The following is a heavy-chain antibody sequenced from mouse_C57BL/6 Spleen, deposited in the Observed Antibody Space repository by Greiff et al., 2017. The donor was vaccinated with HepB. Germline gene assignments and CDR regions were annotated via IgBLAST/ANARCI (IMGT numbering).Heavy chain of an antibody. J-gene: IGHJ1*03. CDR3: ARRVDCYYGGYYDV. D-gene: IGHD2-3*01. Sequence: QVQLKQSGAELVRPGSSVKLSCKASGYTFTSYWMHWVKQRPIQGLEWIGNIDPSDSETHYNQKFKDKATLTVDKSSSTAYMQLSSLTSEDSAVSYYARRVDCYYGGYYDVWGTGPTVTVSS. CDR2: IDPSDSET. CDR1: GYTFTSYW. V-gene: IGHV1-52*01.